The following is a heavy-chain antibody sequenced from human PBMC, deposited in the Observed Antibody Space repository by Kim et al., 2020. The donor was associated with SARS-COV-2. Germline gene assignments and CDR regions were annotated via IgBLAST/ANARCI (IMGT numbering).Heavy chain of an antibody. CDR1: GFTFSSYA. J-gene: IGHJ1*01. V-gene: IGHV3-30*04. CDR3: ARDSGSYVYFQH. CDR2: ISYDGSNK. Sequence: GGSLRLSCAASGFTFSSYAMHWVRQAPGKGLEWVAVISYDGSNKYYADSVKGRFTISRDNSKNTLYLQMNSLRAEDTAVYYCARDSGSYVYFQHWGQGTLVTVSP. D-gene: IGHD1-26*01.